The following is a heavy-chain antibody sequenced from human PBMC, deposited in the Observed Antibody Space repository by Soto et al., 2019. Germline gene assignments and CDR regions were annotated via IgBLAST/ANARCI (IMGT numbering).Heavy chain of an antibody. V-gene: IGHV3-23*01. CDR1: GFTFSSYA. D-gene: IGHD3-22*01. J-gene: IGHJ5*02. CDR3: AKEPSPPYYYDSSGYH. CDR2: ISGSGGST. Sequence: GGSLRLSCAASGFTFSSYAMSWVRQAPGKGLEWVSAISGSGGSTYYADSVKGRFTISRDNSKNTLYLQMNSLRAEDTAVYYCAKEPSPPYYYDSSGYHWGQGTLVTVSS.